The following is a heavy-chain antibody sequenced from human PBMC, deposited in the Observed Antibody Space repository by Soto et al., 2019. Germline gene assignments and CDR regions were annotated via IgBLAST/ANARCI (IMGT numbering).Heavy chain of an antibody. V-gene: IGHV3-30-3*01. J-gene: IGHJ3*02. D-gene: IGHD2-2*01. CDR2: ISYDGSNK. CDR3: ARHTELPAERADAFDI. CDR1: GFTFSSYA. Sequence: GGSLRLSCAASGFTFSSYAMHWVRQAPGKGLEWVAVISYDGSNKYYADSVKGRFTISRDNSKNTLYLQMNSLRAEDTAVYYCARHTELPAERADAFDIWGQGTMVTVSS.